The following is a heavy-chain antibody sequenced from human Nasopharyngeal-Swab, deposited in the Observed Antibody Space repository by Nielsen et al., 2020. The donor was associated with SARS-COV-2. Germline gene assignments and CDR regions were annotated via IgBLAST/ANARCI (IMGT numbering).Heavy chain of an antibody. Sequence: GESLKISCAASGFTFSSYSMNWVRQAPEKGLEWVSSISSSSSYIYYADSVKGRFTISRDNAKNSLYLQMNSLRAEDTAVYYCARDRSDYGDYGGWYFDLWGRGTLVTVSS. CDR2: ISSSSSYI. CDR3: ARDRSDYGDYGGWYFDL. D-gene: IGHD4-17*01. CDR1: GFTFSSYS. V-gene: IGHV3-21*01. J-gene: IGHJ2*01.